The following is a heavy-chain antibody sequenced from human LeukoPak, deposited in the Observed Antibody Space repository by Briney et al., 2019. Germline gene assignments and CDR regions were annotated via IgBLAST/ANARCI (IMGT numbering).Heavy chain of an antibody. CDR3: ARDRGDYSKSG. CDR1: VYTFTGYY. CDR2: INPNSGGT. J-gene: IGHJ4*02. V-gene: IGHV1-2*02. D-gene: IGHD4-11*01. Sequence: ASVKVSCRASVYTFTGYYMHWVRQGPGQGLEWMGWINPNSGGTNYAQKFQGRVTMTRDTSISTAYMELSRLRSDDTAVYYCARDRGDYSKSGWGQGTLVTVSS.